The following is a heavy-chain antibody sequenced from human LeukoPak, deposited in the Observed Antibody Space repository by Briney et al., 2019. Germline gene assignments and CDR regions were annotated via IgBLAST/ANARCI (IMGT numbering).Heavy chain of an antibody. CDR1: GGSISSSNW. J-gene: IGHJ4*02. Sequence: PSGTLSLTCAVSGGSISSSNWWSWVRQPPGKGLEWIGEIYHNGSTNYNPSLKSRVTISVDKSKNQFSLKLSSVTAADTAVYYCARWGYYYDGSGLDYWGQGTLVTVSS. CDR3: ARWGYYYDGSGLDY. V-gene: IGHV4-4*02. D-gene: IGHD3-22*01. CDR2: IYHNGST.